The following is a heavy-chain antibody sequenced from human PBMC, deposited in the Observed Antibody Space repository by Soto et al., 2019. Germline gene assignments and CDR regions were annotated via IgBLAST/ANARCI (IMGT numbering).Heavy chain of an antibody. CDR2: IYPGDSDT. V-gene: IGHV5-51*01. CDR3: ASPRYSGSYYDAFDL. D-gene: IGHD1-26*01. Sequence: PGESLKISCKGSGYSFTTYWIGWVRQMPGKGLEWMGIIYPGDSDTRYGPSFRGQVTISADKSISTAYLQWSSLKASDTAMYYCASPRYSGSYYDAFDLGGQGTMVTVSS. CDR1: GYSFTTYW. J-gene: IGHJ3*01.